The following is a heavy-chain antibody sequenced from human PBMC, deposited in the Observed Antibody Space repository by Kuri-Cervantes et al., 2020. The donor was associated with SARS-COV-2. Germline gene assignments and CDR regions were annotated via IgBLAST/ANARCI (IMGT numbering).Heavy chain of an antibody. V-gene: IGHV3-30*18. J-gene: IGHJ5*02. CDR3: AKVGGKELAGANVRWFDP. Sequence: GGSLRLSCAASGFTFSSYGMHWVRQAPGKGLEWVAVISYDGSNKYYADSVKGRFTISRDNSKNTLYLQMNSLRAEDTAVYYCAKVGGKELAGANVRWFDPWGQGTLVTVSS. CDR2: ISYDGSNK. D-gene: IGHD1-26*01. CDR1: GFTFSSYG.